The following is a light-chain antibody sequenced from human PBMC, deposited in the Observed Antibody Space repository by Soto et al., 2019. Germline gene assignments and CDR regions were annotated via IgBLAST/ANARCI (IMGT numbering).Light chain of an antibody. J-gene: IGKJ1*01. V-gene: IGKV3-20*01. Sequence: EVVLTQSPATLSVSPGDRATLSCRASQSVSNTYLAWYQQKPGQAPRRLIYDASSRATGIPDRFSGSGSGTDFTLTISRLEPEDFAVYYCQQHGSSPPTFGQGTKGDNK. CDR2: DAS. CDR3: QQHGSSPPT. CDR1: QSVSNTY.